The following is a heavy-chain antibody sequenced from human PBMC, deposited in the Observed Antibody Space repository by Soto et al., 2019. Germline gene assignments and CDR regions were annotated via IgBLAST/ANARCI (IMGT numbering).Heavy chain of an antibody. Sequence: GGSLRLSCAASGFTFSSYWMSWVRQAPGKGLEWVANIKQDGSEKYYVDSVKGRFTISRDNAKNSLYLQMNSLRAEDTAVYYCARCKRWNDVGVFDYWGQGTLVTVSS. CDR1: GFTFSSYW. CDR2: IKQDGSEK. CDR3: ARCKRWNDVGVFDY. V-gene: IGHV3-7*01. D-gene: IGHD1-1*01. J-gene: IGHJ4*02.